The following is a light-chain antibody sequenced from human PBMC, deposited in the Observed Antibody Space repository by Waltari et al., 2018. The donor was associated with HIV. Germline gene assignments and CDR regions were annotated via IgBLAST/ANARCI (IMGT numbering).Light chain of an antibody. CDR1: TSNISNHY. CDR2: END. Sequence: QSILTRPPSVSAAPGHNVTISCSGTTSNISNHYVSWYQPLPGTAPKLLIFENDKRPSEIPDRFSGSKSGTSATLGIIGLQPGDEADYYCGTWDTSLTAYVFTTGTKVSV. V-gene: IGLV1-51*02. J-gene: IGLJ1*01. CDR3: GTWDTSLTAYV.